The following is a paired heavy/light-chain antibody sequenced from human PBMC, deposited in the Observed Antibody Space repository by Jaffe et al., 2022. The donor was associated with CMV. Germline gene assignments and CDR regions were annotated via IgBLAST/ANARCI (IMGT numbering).Light chain of an antibody. CDR3: CSYAGSSTPNWV. CDR2: EVS. V-gene: IGLV2-23*02. Sequence: QSALTQPASVSGSPGQSITISCTGTSSDVGSYNLVSWYQQHPGKAPKLMIYEVSKRPSGVSNRFSGSKSGNTASLTISGLQAEDEADYYCCSYAGSSTPNWVFGGGTKLTVL. CDR1: SSDVGSYNL. J-gene: IGLJ3*02.
Heavy chain of an antibody. CDR3: ARGVVGDCSGGSCYSGAFDI. D-gene: IGHD2-15*01. J-gene: IGHJ3*02. CDR2: IYYSGST. Sequence: QVQLQESGPGLVKPSETLSLTCTVSGGSISSYYWSWIRQPPGKGLEWIGYIYYSGSTNYNPSLKSRVTISVDTSKNQFSLKLSSVTAADTAVYYCARGVVGDCSGGSCYSGAFDIWGQGTMVTVSS. V-gene: IGHV4-59*01. CDR1: GGSISSYY.